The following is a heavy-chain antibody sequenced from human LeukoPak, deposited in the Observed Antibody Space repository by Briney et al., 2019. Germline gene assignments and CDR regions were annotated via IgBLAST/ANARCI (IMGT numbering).Heavy chain of an antibody. D-gene: IGHD3-3*01. Sequence: SETLSLTCTVSGYSISSGYYWGWIRQPPGKGLEWIGSIYHSGSTYYNPSLKSRVTISVDTSKNQFSPKLSSVTAADTAVYYCARDHGGRFPYNWFDPWGQGTLVTVSS. CDR2: IYHSGST. CDR3: ARDHGGRFPYNWFDP. V-gene: IGHV4-38-2*02. J-gene: IGHJ5*02. CDR1: GYSISSGYY.